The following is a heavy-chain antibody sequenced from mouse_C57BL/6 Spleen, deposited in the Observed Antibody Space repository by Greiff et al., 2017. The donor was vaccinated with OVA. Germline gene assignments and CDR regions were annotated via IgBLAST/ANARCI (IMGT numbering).Heavy chain of an antibody. Sequence: EVQLVESGPELVKPGASVKISCKASGYSFTGYYMNWVKQSPEKSLEWIGEINPSTGGTTYNQKFKAKATLTVDKSSSTAYMQLKSLTSEDSAVYYCARVWDGFAYWGQGTLVTVSA. CDR1: GYSFTGYY. CDR2: INPSTGGT. D-gene: IGHD4-1*01. V-gene: IGHV1-42*01. CDR3: ARVWDGFAY. J-gene: IGHJ3*01.